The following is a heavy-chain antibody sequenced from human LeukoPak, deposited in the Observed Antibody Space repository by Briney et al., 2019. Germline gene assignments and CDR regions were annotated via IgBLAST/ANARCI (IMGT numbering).Heavy chain of an antibody. CDR2: IYYSGST. J-gene: IGHJ4*02. CDR3: ARNVDTAMGLGY. Sequence: PSETLPLTCTVSGGSISSYYWSWIRQPPGKGLEWIGYIYYSGSTNYNPSLKSRVTISVDTSKNQFSLKLSSVTAADTAVYYCARNVDTAMGLGYWGQGTLVTVSS. D-gene: IGHD5-18*01. V-gene: IGHV4-59*01. CDR1: GGSISSYY.